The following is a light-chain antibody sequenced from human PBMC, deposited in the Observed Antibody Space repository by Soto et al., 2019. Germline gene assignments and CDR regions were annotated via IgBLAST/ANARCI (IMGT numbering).Light chain of an antibody. J-gene: IGLJ1*01. V-gene: IGLV2-14*01. Sequence: QSVLTRPASVSGSPGQSITRSCAGTSSDIGGYNYVSWYQQHPGKAPKVMIYEVSNRPSGVSNRFSGSKSGNTASLTISGLQAEDEADYYCSSYTSSSTLYVFGSGTKVTVL. CDR1: SSDIGGYNY. CDR2: EVS. CDR3: SSYTSSSTLYV.